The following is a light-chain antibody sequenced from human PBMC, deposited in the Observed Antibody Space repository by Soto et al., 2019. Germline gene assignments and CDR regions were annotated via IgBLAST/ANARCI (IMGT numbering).Light chain of an antibody. CDR2: DAS. Sequence: DVQMTQSPSTVSASLGDRVTITCRASQNVDDSLAWYQQRPGKAPKLLIYDASILQSGVPSRFSGSGFGTEFTLTISSLQPDDFATYYCQQYNSYWTFGQGTKV. J-gene: IGKJ1*01. V-gene: IGKV1-5*01. CDR3: QQYNSYWT. CDR1: QNVDDS.